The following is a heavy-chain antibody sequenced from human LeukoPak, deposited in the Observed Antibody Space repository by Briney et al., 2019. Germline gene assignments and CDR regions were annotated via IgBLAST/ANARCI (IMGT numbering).Heavy chain of an antibody. CDR3: ARGGLLWFGELLRNYFDY. CDR2: ISYDGSNK. D-gene: IGHD3-10*01. J-gene: IGHJ4*02. Sequence: PGGSLRLSCAASGFTFSIYAMHWVRQAPGKGLEWVAVISYDGSNKYYADSLKGRFTISRDNSKNTLYLQMNSLRAEDTAVYYCARGGLLWFGELLRNYFDYWGQGTLVTVSS. V-gene: IGHV3-30-3*01. CDR1: GFTFSIYA.